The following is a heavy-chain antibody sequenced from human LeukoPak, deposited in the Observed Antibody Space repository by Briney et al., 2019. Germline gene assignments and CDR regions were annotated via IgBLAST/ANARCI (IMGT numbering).Heavy chain of an antibody. Sequence: PGGSLRPSCAASGFIFSSYGMHWVRQAPGKGLEWVAVISYDGSNKYYVDSVKGRFTISRDNSKNTLYLQMNSLRAEDTAVYYCAKDSSSSVWGGSFDCWGQGTLVTVSS. V-gene: IGHV3-30*18. CDR2: ISYDGSNK. D-gene: IGHD6-6*01. CDR1: GFIFSSYG. J-gene: IGHJ4*02. CDR3: AKDSSSSVWGGSFDC.